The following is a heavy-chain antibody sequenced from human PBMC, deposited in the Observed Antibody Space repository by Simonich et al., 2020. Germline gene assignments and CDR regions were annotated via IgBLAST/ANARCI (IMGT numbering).Heavy chain of an antibody. CDR3: AREGLLLDAFDI. V-gene: IGHV3-30*07. D-gene: IGHD2-15*01. CDR1: GFTFSSYA. CDR2: ISYDGSNK. J-gene: IGHJ3*02. Sequence: QVQLVESGGGVVQPGRSLRLSCAASGFTFSSYAMHWVRQAPGKWREGVAVISYDGSNKYYADSVKGRFTISRDNSKTTLYLQMNSLRAEDTAVYYCAREGLLLDAFDIWGQGTMVTVSS.